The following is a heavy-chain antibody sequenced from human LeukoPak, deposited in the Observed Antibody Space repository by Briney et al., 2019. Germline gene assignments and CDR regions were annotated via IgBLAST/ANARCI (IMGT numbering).Heavy chain of an antibody. CDR3: AKDVVRTVTTFLDY. CDR1: GFTFSSYA. J-gene: IGHJ4*02. Sequence: SGGSLRLSCAASGFTFSSYAMHWVRQAPGKGLEWVAVISYDGSNKYYADSVKGRFTISRDNAKNSLYLQMNSLRAEDTAFYYCAKDVVRTVTTFLDYWGQGTLVTVSS. D-gene: IGHD4-17*01. V-gene: IGHV3-30*04. CDR2: ISYDGSNK.